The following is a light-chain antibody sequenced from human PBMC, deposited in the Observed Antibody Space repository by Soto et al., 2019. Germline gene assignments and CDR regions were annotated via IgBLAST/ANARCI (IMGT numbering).Light chain of an antibody. J-gene: IGKJ2*01. V-gene: IGKV3-20*01. CDR3: HGYGRSPLYT. CDR1: QSLSRTY. CDR2: ASS. Sequence: EIVLTQSPGTLSLSPGDRATLSCRASQSLSRTYVAWYQQKPGQAPRLLIYASSDRAPGIPDRFRGSGSGTDFTLTISRLEPEDFADYYCHGYGRSPLYTFGQGTKLEIK.